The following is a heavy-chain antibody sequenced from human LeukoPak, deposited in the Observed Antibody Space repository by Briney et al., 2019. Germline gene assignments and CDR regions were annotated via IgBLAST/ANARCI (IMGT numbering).Heavy chain of an antibody. J-gene: IGHJ5*02. V-gene: IGHV3-30-3*01. CDR3: ARDGSRGSCSGGSCYENWFDP. Sequence: GGSLRLSCAASRFTFSSYAMHWVRQAPGKGLEWVAVISYDGSNKYYADSAKGRFTISRDNSKNTLYLQMNSLRAEDTAVYYCARDGSRGSCSGGSCYENWFDPWGQGTLVTVSS. CDR1: RFTFSSYA. CDR2: ISYDGSNK. D-gene: IGHD2-15*01.